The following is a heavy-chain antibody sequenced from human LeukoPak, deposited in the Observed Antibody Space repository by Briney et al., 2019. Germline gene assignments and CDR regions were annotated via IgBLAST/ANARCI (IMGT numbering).Heavy chain of an antibody. CDR1: GYTFTSYG. D-gene: IGHD3-10*01. V-gene: IGHV1-18*01. CDR3: ARELYGSGGTYYFDY. CDR2: ISAYNGNT. J-gene: IGHJ4*02. Sequence: GASVEVSCKASGYTFTSYGISWVRQAPGQGLEWMGWISAYNGNTNYAQKLQGRVTMTTDTSTSTAYMELRSLRSDDTAVYYCARELYGSGGTYYFDYWGQGTLVTVSS.